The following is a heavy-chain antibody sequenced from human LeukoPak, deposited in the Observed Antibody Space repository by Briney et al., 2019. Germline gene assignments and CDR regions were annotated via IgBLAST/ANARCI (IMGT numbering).Heavy chain of an antibody. J-gene: IGHJ3*02. CDR1: GGSISSYY. CDR2: IYYSGST. CDR3: ASTYYYGSGSYYLDAFDI. Sequence: PSETLSLTCTVSGGSISSYYWSWIRQPPGKGLEWIGYIYYSGSTNYNPSLKSRVTISVDTSKNQFSLKLSSVTAADTAVYYCASTYYYGSGSYYLDAFDIWGQGTMVTVSS. D-gene: IGHD3-10*01. V-gene: IGHV4-59*01.